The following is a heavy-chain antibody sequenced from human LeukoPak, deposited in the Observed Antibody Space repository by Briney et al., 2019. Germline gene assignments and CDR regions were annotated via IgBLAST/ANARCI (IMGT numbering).Heavy chain of an antibody. V-gene: IGHV4-59*08. CDR1: GGSVSGYY. CDR2: VYYSGST. Sequence: SETLSLTCTVSGGSVSGYYWSWIRQPPGKGLDWIGYVYYSGSTDYNPSLKSRVTLSVDTSKNNLSLKLRSVTAADTAVYYCARHTNYYDSSGYYSSMAYFDYWGQGTLVTVSS. CDR3: ARHTNYYDSSGYYSSMAYFDY. J-gene: IGHJ4*02. D-gene: IGHD3-22*01.